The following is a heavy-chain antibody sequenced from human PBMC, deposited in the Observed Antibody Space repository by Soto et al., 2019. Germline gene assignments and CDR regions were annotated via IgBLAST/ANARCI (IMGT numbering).Heavy chain of an antibody. CDR2: INHSGST. CDR3: AVTGTNRRFDY. V-gene: IGHV4-34*01. Sequence: SETLSLTCAVYGGSFSGYYWSWIRQPPGKGLEWIGEINHSGSTNYNPSLKSRVTISVDTSKNQFSLKLSSVTAADTAVYYCAVTGTNRRFDYWGQGTLVTVSS. J-gene: IGHJ4*02. D-gene: IGHD1-7*01. CDR1: GGSFSGYY.